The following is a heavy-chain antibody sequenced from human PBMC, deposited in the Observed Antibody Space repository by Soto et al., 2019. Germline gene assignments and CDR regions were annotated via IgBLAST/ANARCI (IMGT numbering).Heavy chain of an antibody. J-gene: IGHJ4*02. D-gene: IGHD3-10*01. CDR2: INSDGSST. V-gene: IGHV3-74*01. CDR1: GLTFSSYW. Sequence: EVQLVESGGGLVQPGGSLRLSCAASGLTFSSYWMHWVRQAPGKELVWVSRINSDGSSTSYADAVKGRFTISRDNAKNTVYLQMNSLRAEDTAVYYCARLGEYGSGVGYDYWGQGILVTVSS. CDR3: ARLGEYGSGVGYDY.